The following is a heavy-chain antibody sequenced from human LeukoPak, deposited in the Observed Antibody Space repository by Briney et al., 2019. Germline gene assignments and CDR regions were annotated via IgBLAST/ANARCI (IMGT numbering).Heavy chain of an antibody. Sequence: PSETLSLTCTVSGGSISRYYWSWIRQPPGKGLEWIGYIYYSGSTNYNPSLKSRVTISVDTSKNQFSLRLSSVTAADTAEYYCARDTAAAGWFDPWGQGTLVTVSS. CDR2: IYYSGST. CDR1: GGSISRYY. CDR3: ARDTAAAGWFDP. D-gene: IGHD4-17*01. J-gene: IGHJ5*02. V-gene: IGHV4-59*01.